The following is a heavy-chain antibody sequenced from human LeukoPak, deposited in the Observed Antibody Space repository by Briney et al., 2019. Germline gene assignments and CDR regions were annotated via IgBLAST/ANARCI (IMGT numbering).Heavy chain of an antibody. Sequence: GASVKVSCKASGYTFTGYYMHWVRQAPGQGLEWMGWISAYNGNTNYAQKLQGRVTMTTDTSTSTAYMELRSLRSDDTAVYYCARAGYYDSSGYAFFDYWGQGTLVTVSS. D-gene: IGHD3-22*01. J-gene: IGHJ4*02. CDR3: ARAGYYDSSGYAFFDY. CDR1: GYTFTGYY. V-gene: IGHV1-18*04. CDR2: ISAYNGNT.